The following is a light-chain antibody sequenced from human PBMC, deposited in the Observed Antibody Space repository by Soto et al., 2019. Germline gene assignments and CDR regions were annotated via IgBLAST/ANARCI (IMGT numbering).Light chain of an antibody. CDR2: EVT. J-gene: IGLJ2*01. CDR3: SSFAGGSTLI. CDR1: SSDVGGYNY. V-gene: IGLV2-8*01. Sequence: QSVLTQPPSASGSPEQSVTISCTGGSSDVGGYNYVSWYQQHPGKAPKVIIYEVTKRPSGVPDRFTGSKSGNTASLTVSGLQAEDEADYYCSSFAGGSTLIFGGGTKLTVL.